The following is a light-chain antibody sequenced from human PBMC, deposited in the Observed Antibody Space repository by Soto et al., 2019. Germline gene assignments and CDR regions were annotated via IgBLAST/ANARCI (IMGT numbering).Light chain of an antibody. CDR1: SSDVGGYKY. V-gene: IGLV2-14*01. Sequence: QSVLTQPASVSGSPGQSITISCSGTSSDVGGYKYVSWYQQHPGKAPKLMIYEVGNRPSGVSQRFSGSKSGNTASLTIFGIPAEDEADYYCSSYTSSSTLVFGGGTKVTVL. J-gene: IGLJ3*02. CDR2: EVG. CDR3: SSYTSSSTLV.